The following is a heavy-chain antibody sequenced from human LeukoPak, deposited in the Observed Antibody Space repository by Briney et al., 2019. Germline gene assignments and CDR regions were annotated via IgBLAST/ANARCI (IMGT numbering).Heavy chain of an antibody. J-gene: IGHJ5*02. CDR2: IIPIFGTA. V-gene: IGHV1-69*13. CDR1: GGTFSSYA. D-gene: IGHD3-10*01. Sequence: SVKVSCKASGGTFSSYAISWVRQAPGQGLEWMGGIIPIFGTANYAQKFQGRATITADESTSTAYMELSSLRSEDTAVYYCARMLWFGESPGDPDPWGQGTLVTVSS. CDR3: ARMLWFGESPGDPDP.